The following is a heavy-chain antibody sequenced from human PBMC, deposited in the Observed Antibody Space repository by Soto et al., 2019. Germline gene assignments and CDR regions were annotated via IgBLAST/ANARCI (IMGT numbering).Heavy chain of an antibody. CDR1: GFTFSSHA. D-gene: IGHD3-16*01. CDR2: IHSIRSII. Sequence: EVQLVESGGGLVQPGGSLRLSCAVSGFTFSSHAMNWVRQAPGKGLEWVAYIHSIRSIIYYADSVKGRFTISRDNAKNSLYLQMDSRRGEDTAVYYCARDARNADYDYWGQGTLVTVSS. V-gene: IGHV3-48*01. J-gene: IGHJ4*02. CDR3: ARDARNADYDY.